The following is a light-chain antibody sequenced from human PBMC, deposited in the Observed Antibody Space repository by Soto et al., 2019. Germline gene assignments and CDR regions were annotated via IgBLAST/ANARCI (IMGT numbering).Light chain of an antibody. Sequence: QSALTQPASVSGSPGQSITISCTGTSSDVGGYNYVSWYQQYPGKAPKLMIYEVRNRPSGVSNRFSASKSGNTASLTISGLQAEDEADYYCSSYTSSSTWVFGGGTKLTVL. CDR1: SSDVGGYNY. V-gene: IGLV2-14*01. CDR3: SSYTSSSTWV. CDR2: EVR. J-gene: IGLJ3*02.